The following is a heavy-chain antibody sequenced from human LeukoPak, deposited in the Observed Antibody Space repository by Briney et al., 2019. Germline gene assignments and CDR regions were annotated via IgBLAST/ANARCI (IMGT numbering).Heavy chain of an antibody. Sequence: PGGSLRLSCAASGCTFSGYWMNWVRQAPGKGLEWVSSISSSSSYIYYADSVKGRFTISRDNAKNSLYLQMNSLRAEDTAVYYCARDGGYCSSTSCHIDYWGQGTLVTVSS. D-gene: IGHD2-2*02. CDR1: GCTFSGYW. J-gene: IGHJ4*02. CDR2: ISSSSSYI. V-gene: IGHV3-21*01. CDR3: ARDGGYCSSTSCHIDY.